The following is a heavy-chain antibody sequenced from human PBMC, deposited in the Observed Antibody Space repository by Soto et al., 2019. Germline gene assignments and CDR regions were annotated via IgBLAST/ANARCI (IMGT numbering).Heavy chain of an antibody. V-gene: IGHV3-23*01. CDR3: ATNGKSDYYDFWSGYRPNRFDP. CDR2: ISGSGGST. CDR1: GFTFSRYA. D-gene: IGHD3-3*01. Sequence: PGGSLRLSCAASGFTFSRYAMSWVRQAPGKGLEWVSAISGSGGSTYYADSVKGRFTISRDNSKNTLYLQMNSLRAEDTAVYYCATNGKSDYYDFWSGYRPNRFDPWGQGTLVTVSS. J-gene: IGHJ5*02.